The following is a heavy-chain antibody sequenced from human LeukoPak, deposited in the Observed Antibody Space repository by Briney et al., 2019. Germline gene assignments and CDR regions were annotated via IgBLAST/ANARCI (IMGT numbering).Heavy chain of an antibody. J-gene: IGHJ4*02. V-gene: IGHV3-21*01. Sequence: GGSLRLSCAASGFTFSSYGMHWVRQAPGKGLEWVSSITSSSNYIYYADSVKGLFTISRDNAKNSLYLQMNSLRAEDTAVYYCARDPWVVDSSGYYYDYWGQGTLVTVSS. CDR3: ARDPWVVDSSGYYYDY. CDR2: ITSSSNYI. CDR1: GFTFSSYG. D-gene: IGHD3-22*01.